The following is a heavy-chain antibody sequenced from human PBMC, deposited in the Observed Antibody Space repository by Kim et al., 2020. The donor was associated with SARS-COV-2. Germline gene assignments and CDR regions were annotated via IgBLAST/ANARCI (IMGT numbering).Heavy chain of an antibody. CDR3: AKDLLPVSGTELDH. Sequence: GGSLRLSCVASGFTFNRYGMVWVRQAPGKGLEWVSSISSFGDSAYYADSVRGQFTISRDNSKNTLYLQMSSLRADDTAAYYCAKDLLPVSGTELDHWGQGILVTVAS. CDR2: ISSFGDSA. J-gene: IGHJ4*02. D-gene: IGHD6-19*01. V-gene: IGHV3-23*01. CDR1: GFTFNRYG.